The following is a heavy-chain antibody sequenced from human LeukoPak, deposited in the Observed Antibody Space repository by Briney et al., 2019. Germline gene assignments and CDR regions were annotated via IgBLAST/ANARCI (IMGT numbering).Heavy chain of an antibody. CDR3: ARGPYSSSSSYNY. V-gene: IGHV3-21*01. CDR2: ISSSSSYI. CDR1: GFTFSSYS. Sequence: GGSLRLSCAASGFTFSSYSMNWVRQAPGKGLEWVSSISSSSSYIYYADSEKGRFTISRDNAKNSLYLQMNSLRAEDTAVYYCARGPYSSSSSYNYWGQGTLVTVSS. J-gene: IGHJ4*02. D-gene: IGHD6-6*01.